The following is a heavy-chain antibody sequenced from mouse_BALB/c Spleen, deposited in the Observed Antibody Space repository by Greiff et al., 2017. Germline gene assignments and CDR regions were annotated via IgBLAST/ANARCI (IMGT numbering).Heavy chain of an antibody. Sequence: VMLVESGPGLVAPSQSLSITCTVSGFSLTSYGVHWVRQPPGKGLEWLGVIWAGGSTNYNSALMSRLSISKDNSKSQVFLKMNSLQTDDTAMYYCARQLGFLYYYAMDYWGQGTSVTVSS. CDR3: ARQLGFLYYYAMDY. V-gene: IGHV2-9*02. CDR1: GFSLTSYG. CDR2: IWAGGST. D-gene: IGHD3-1*01. J-gene: IGHJ4*01.